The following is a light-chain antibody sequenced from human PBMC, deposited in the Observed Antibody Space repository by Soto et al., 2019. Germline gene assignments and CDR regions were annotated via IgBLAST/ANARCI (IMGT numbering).Light chain of an antibody. CDR2: AAS. CDR1: HGISNY. CDR3: QKYNSAPLT. V-gene: IGKV1-27*01. J-gene: IGKJ4*01. Sequence: DIQMTQSPSSLSASVGDRVTITCRASHGISNYLAWYQQKPGKVPKLLIYAASTLQSGVPSRFSGSGSGTDFTLTISSLQPEDVATYYCQKYNSAPLTFGGGTKV.